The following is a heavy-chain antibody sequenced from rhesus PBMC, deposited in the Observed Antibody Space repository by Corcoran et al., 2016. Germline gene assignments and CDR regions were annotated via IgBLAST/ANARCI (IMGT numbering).Heavy chain of an antibody. D-gene: IGHD3-16*01. J-gene: IGHJ4*01. CDR2: ISNGGGST. CDR3: AREGGDYSGSYYYKGFDY. Sequence: EVQLVESGGGLAKPGGSLRLSCAASGFTFSDYYMDWGRQAPGKGLEWVSRISNGGGSTWYADSVQGRIAISRENANNTLYFQMNRLITVDTAVYYCAREGGDYSGSYYYKGFDYWGQGVLVTVSS. CDR1: GFTFSDYY. V-gene: IGHV3-178*01.